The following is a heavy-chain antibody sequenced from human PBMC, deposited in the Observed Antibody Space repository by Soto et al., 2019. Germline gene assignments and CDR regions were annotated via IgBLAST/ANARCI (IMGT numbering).Heavy chain of an antibody. CDR2: IYYSGST. D-gene: IGHD2-15*01. CDR3: AREGGGSHDY. V-gene: IGHV4-59*01. Sequence: ASETLSLTCTGSGGSISSYYWSWIRQPPGKGLEWIGYIYYSGSTNYNPSLKSRVTISVDTSKNQFSLKLSSVTAEDTAVYYCAREGGGSHDYWGQGNLVTVX. CDR1: GGSISSYY. J-gene: IGHJ4*02.